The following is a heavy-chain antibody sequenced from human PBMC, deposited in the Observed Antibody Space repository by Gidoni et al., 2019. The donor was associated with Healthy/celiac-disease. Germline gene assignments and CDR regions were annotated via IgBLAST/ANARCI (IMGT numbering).Heavy chain of an antibody. J-gene: IGHJ4*02. D-gene: IGHD6-19*01. Sequence: EVQLVESGGGLVQPGGSLRLSCSASGFTFSSYAMHWVRQAPGKGLEYVSAISSNGGSTYYADSVKGRFTISRDNSKNTLYLQMSSLRAEDTAVYYCVKSPPSIAVAGHLENWGQGTLVTVSS. CDR3: VKSPPSIAVAGHLEN. V-gene: IGHV3-64D*06. CDR2: ISSNGGST. CDR1: GFTFSSYA.